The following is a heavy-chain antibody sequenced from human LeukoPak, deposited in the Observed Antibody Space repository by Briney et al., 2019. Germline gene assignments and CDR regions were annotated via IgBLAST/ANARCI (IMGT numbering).Heavy chain of an antibody. D-gene: IGHD3-10*01. Sequence: PSETLSLTCTVSSGSINTYYWSWIRQPPGKGLEWIGYIYYSGSTNYNPSLESRVTISVDTSKNQFSLRLSSVTAADTAVYYCARAPYYYGSGISGFDYWGQGTLVTVSS. V-gene: IGHV4-59*01. J-gene: IGHJ4*02. CDR3: ARAPYYYGSGISGFDY. CDR1: SGSINTYY. CDR2: IYYSGST.